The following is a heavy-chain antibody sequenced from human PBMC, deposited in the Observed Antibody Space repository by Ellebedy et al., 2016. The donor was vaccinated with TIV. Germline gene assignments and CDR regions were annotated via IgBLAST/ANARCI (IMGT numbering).Heavy chain of an antibody. D-gene: IGHD2-21*02. V-gene: IGHV1-58*01. J-gene: IGHJ6*02. CDR2: IVVGSGNT. CDR3: AAETAYCGGDCYYYYYGMDV. Sequence: SVKVSXXASGFTFTSSAVQWVRQARGQRLEWIGWIVVGSGNTNYAQKFQERVTITRDMSTSTAYMELSSLRSEDTAVYYCAAETAYCGGDCYYYYYGMDVWGQGTTVTVSS. CDR1: GFTFTSSA.